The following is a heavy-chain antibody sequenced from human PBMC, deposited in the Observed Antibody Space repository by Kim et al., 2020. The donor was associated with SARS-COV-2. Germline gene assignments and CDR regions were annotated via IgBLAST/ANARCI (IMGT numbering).Heavy chain of an antibody. V-gene: IGHV3-15*01. CDR2: IKSKTDGGTT. J-gene: IGHJ4*02. CDR1: GFTFSNAW. D-gene: IGHD3-22*01. Sequence: GGSLRLSCAASGFTFSNAWMSWVRQAPGKGLEWVGRIKSKTDGGTTDYAAPVKGRFTISRDDSKNTLYLQMNSLKTEDTAVYYCTTGRYPRESMIVVVPDTGDLYYFDYWGQGTLVTVSS. CDR3: TTGRYPRESMIVVVPDTGDLYYFDY.